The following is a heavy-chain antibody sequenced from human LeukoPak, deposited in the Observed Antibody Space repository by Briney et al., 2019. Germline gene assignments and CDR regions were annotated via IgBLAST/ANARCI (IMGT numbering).Heavy chain of an antibody. D-gene: IGHD6-13*01. CDR2: IDPSDSYT. CDR1: GYSFTSYW. J-gene: IGHJ4*02. Sequence: GESLKISCKGSGYSFTSYWISWVRQMPGKGLEWMGRIDPSDSYTNYSPSFQGHLTISADKSISTAYLQWSSLKASDTAMYYCAKDGTAAAERDYWGQGTLVTVSS. CDR3: AKDGTAAAERDY. V-gene: IGHV5-10-1*01.